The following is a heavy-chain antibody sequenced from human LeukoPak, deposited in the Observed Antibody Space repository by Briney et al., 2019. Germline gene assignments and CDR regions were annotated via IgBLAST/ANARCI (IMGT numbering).Heavy chain of an antibody. D-gene: IGHD3-9*01. CDR2: ISWNGGSI. CDR3: AKGGNYDILTGYYFDY. V-gene: IGHV3-9*01. CDR1: GFTFDDYA. Sequence: GGSLRLSCAASGFTFDDYAMHWVRQAPGKGLEWVSGISWNGGSIGYADSVKGRFTISRDNAKNSLYLQMNSLRAEDTALYYCAKGGNYDILTGYYFDYWGQGTLVTVSS. J-gene: IGHJ4*02.